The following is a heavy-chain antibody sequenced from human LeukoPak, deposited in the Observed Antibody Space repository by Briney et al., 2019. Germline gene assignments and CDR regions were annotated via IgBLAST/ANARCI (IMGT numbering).Heavy chain of an antibody. J-gene: IGHJ4*02. CDR3: ARGVVVVPAAIGKRGYSYTFDY. Sequence: ASVKVSCTASGYTFTGYYMHWVRQAPGQGLEWMVWINPNSGGTNYAQKFQGRVTMTRDTSISTAYMELSRLRSDDTAVYYCARGVVVVPAAIGKRGYSYTFDYWGQGTLVTVSS. V-gene: IGHV1-2*02. CDR2: INPNSGGT. CDR1: GYTFTGYY. D-gene: IGHD2-2*01.